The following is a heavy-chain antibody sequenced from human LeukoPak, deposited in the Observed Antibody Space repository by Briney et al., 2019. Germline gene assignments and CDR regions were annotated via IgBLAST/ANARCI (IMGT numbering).Heavy chain of an antibody. CDR1: GGSISSDSYY. CDR2: IYYSGNT. CDR3: ARDYAFDI. V-gene: IGHV4-39*07. J-gene: IGHJ3*02. Sequence: ASETLSLTCTVSGGSISSDSYYWGWIRQPPGKGLEWIGSIYYSGNTYYNPSLKSRVTVSLDTSKNQFSLKLSSVTAADAAVYYCARDYAFDIWGQGTMVTVSS.